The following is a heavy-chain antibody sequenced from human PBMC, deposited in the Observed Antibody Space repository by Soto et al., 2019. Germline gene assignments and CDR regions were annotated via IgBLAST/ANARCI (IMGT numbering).Heavy chain of an antibody. D-gene: IGHD5-12*01. J-gene: IGHJ4*02. Sequence: QVQLQESGPGLVKPSHTLSLICTVSGGFISNGDYHWSWIRQPPGKGLEWIGYTYPSGSTYYNASLRSRVTIPIDAPKNQFSLKLNSVTAADTAVYYCAREGGYDSPQGCWGQGTLVTVSS. CDR1: GGFISNGDYH. CDR3: AREGGYDSPQGC. V-gene: IGHV4-30-4*01. CDR2: TYPSGST.